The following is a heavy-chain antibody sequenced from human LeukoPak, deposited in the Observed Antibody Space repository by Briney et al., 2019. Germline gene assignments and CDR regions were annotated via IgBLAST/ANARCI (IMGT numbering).Heavy chain of an antibody. CDR1: GGSISFYY. CDR3: ARRDNSGWNYFDY. D-gene: IGHD6-19*01. Sequence: SETLSRTCTVSGGSISFYYWSWIRQPPGKGLEWIGYIYYSGSTNYNPSLKSRVTISVDTSNNQFSLKLSSVTAADTAVYYCARRDNSGWNYFDYWGQGTLVTVSS. J-gene: IGHJ4*02. V-gene: IGHV4-59*08. CDR2: IYYSGST.